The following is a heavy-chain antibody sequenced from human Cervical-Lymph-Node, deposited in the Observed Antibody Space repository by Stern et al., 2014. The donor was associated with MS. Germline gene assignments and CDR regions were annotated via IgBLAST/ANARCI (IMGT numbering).Heavy chain of an antibody. V-gene: IGHV1-2*02. CDR3: ARDRGSHSDY. CDR2: IGTDTGGA. CDR1: GYSFTAYF. D-gene: IGHD1-26*01. J-gene: IGHJ4*02. Sequence: VPLAQSGAEVKKPGASVKVSCKASGYSFTAYFIHWVRQAPGPGLEWMGWIGTDTGGANYAQRFQGRVTMTRDTSISTTYMELSRLRSDDTAVYYCARDRGSHSDYWGQGTLVTVSS.